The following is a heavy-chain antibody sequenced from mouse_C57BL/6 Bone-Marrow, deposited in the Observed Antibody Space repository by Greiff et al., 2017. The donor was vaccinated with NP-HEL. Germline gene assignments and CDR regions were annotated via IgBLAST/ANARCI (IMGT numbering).Heavy chain of an antibody. J-gene: IGHJ3*01. V-gene: IGHV1-82*01. CDR2: IYPGDGDT. Sequence: QVQLQQSGPELVKPGASVKISCKASGYAFSSSWMNWVKQRPGKGLEWIGRIYPGDGDTNYNGKFKGKATLTADKSSSTAYMQLSSLTSEDSAVYFCARWGTTVVAPGPAWFAYWGQGTLVTVSA. CDR3: ARWGTTVVAPGPAWFAY. CDR1: GYAFSSSW. D-gene: IGHD1-1*01.